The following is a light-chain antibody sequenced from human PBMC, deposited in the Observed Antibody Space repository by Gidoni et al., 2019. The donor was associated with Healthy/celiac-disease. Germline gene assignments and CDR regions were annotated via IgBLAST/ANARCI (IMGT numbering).Light chain of an antibody. CDR2: EGS. CDR3: CSYAGSVV. J-gene: IGLJ2*01. Sequence: QSALPQPASVSGSPGQSITISCTGTSSVVGSYNLVSWYQQPPGKAPKLMIYEGSKRPSGVSNRFSGSKSGNTASLTISGLQAEDEADYYCCSYAGSVVFGGGTKLTVL. CDR1: SSVVGSYNL. V-gene: IGLV2-23*01.